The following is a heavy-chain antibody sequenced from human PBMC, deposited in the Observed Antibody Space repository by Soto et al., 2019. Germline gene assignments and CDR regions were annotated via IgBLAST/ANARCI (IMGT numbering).Heavy chain of an antibody. Sequence: LSLTCTVSGDSISSGDYYWSWIRQPPGKGLEWIGYIHYSGITYYNPSLKSRLSISVDRSKSQISLKVRSVTAADTAVYYCARDYYDRSRNAFDIWGRGKMVTVSS. D-gene: IGHD3-22*01. V-gene: IGHV4-30-4*01. CDR2: IHYSGIT. CDR1: GDSISSGDYY. CDR3: ARDYYDRSRNAFDI. J-gene: IGHJ3*02.